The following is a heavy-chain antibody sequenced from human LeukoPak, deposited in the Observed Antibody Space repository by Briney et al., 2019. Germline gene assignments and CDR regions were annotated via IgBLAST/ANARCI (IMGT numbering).Heavy chain of an antibody. Sequence: SETLSLTCAVYGLSFSGYYWSWLRQPPGKGLEWIGEINHSGSTNYNPSLKSRVTISVDTSKNQFSLKLSAVTAADTAVYYCARGIFGYSYWGQGTLVTVSS. V-gene: IGHV4-34*01. D-gene: IGHD5-18*01. CDR1: GLSFSGYY. CDR2: INHSGST. CDR3: ARGIFGYSY. J-gene: IGHJ4*02.